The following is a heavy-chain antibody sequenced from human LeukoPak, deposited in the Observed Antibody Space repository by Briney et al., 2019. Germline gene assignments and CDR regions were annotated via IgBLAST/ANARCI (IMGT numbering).Heavy chain of an antibody. CDR2: ISSSSTYI. J-gene: IGHJ4*02. Sequence: GSLRLSCAASGFTFSSYTMNWVRQAPGKGLEWVSSISSSSTYINYAYSVKGRFTISRDNAKNSLYLQMNSLRAEDTAVYYCARGPRGNWNYPPWDYWGQGTLVTVSS. V-gene: IGHV3-21*01. CDR1: GFTFSSYT. D-gene: IGHD1-7*01. CDR3: ARGPRGNWNYPPWDY.